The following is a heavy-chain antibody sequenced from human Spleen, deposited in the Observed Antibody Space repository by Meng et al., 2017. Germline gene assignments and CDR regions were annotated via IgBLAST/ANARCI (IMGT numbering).Heavy chain of an antibody. D-gene: IGHD6-13*01. CDR1: GYTFTGYY. V-gene: IGHV1-2*06. Sequence: ASVNVFCQASGYTFTGYYIHWVRLAPGQGLEWMGRINPNSGGTNYAQKFQGRVTMTRDTSISTAYLELSRLRSDDTAVYYCARELIAAAGSSWFDPWGQGTLVTVSS. CDR3: ARELIAAAGSSWFDP. J-gene: IGHJ5*02. CDR2: INPNSGGT.